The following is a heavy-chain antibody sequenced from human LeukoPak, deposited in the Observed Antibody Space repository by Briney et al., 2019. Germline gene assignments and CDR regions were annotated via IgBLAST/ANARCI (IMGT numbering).Heavy chain of an antibody. CDR3: ARGGRYSSSWYWGYFDY. V-gene: IGHV3-23*01. D-gene: IGHD6-13*01. CDR1: GFTFSSYA. J-gene: IGHJ4*02. CDR2: ISDSGYST. Sequence: PGGSLRLSCAASGFTFSSYAMSWVRQAPGKGLEWVSTISDSGYSTYYADSVKGRFTISRDNSKNTLYFQVNNLRAEDTAVYYCARGGRYSSSWYWGYFDYWGQGTLVTVSS.